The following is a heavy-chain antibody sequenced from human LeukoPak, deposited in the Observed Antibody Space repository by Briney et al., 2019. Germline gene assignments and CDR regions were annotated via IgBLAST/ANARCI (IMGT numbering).Heavy chain of an antibody. CDR1: GGSISSSNW. J-gene: IGHJ5*02. Sequence: SETLSLTCAVSGGSISSSNWWSWVRQPPGKGLEWIGEIYHSGSTNYNPSLKSRVTISVDKSKNQFSLKLSSVIAADTAVYYCAKSLYGSGSYYNWFDPWGQGTLVTVSS. D-gene: IGHD3-10*01. CDR2: IYHSGST. CDR3: AKSLYGSGSYYNWFDP. V-gene: IGHV4-4*02.